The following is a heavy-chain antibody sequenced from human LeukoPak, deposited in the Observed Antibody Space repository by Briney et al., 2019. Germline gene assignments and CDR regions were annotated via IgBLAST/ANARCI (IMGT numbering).Heavy chain of an antibody. D-gene: IGHD1-26*01. CDR3: ARVGSYPDY. V-gene: IGHV3-53*01. CDR2: IYSGGST. Sequence: GGSLRLSCAASGFTVSSSYMSWVRQAPGKGLEWVSLIYSGGSTYYADSVKGRFTISRDNAKNSLYLQMNSLRAEDTAVYYCARVGSYPDYWGQGTLVTVSS. CDR1: GFTVSSSY. J-gene: IGHJ4*02.